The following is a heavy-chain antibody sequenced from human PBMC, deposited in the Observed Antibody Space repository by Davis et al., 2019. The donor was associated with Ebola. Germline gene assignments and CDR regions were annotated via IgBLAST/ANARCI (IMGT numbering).Heavy chain of an antibody. V-gene: IGHV3-30-3*01. CDR3: ARDAGMDV. Sequence: PGGSLRLSCAASGFTFSSYAMYWVRQAPGKGLEWVAVISYDGSNKYYADSVKGRFTISRDNSKNTLYLQMNSLRAEDTAVYYCARDAGMDVWGQGTTVTVSS. J-gene: IGHJ6*02. CDR2: ISYDGSNK. CDR1: GFTFSSYA.